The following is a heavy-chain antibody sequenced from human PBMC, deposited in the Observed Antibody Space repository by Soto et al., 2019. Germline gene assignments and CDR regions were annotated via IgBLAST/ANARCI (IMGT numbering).Heavy chain of an antibody. CDR2: IIPIFGTA. CDR1: GGTFSSYA. CDR3: ARVLAGPNWFDP. J-gene: IGHJ5*02. V-gene: IGHV1-69*13. Sequence: ASVKVSCKASGGTFSSYAISWVRQAPGQGLEWMGGIIPIFGTANYAQKFQGRVTITADESTSTAYMELSSLRSEDTAVYYCARVLAGPNWFDPWGQGTLVTVSS. D-gene: IGHD6-13*01.